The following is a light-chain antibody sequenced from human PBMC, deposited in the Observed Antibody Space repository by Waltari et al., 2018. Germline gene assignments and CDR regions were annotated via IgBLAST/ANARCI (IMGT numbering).Light chain of an antibody. CDR3: MQALQTPVT. V-gene: IGKV2-28*01. CDR2: LGS. CDR1: QSLLHSNGDNY. J-gene: IGKJ2*01. Sequence: QSLLHSNGDNYVDWYLQKPGQSPQLLIYLGSNRASGVPDRFSGSGSGTDFTLKISRVEAEDVGVYYCMQALQTPVTLGQGTKLKIK.